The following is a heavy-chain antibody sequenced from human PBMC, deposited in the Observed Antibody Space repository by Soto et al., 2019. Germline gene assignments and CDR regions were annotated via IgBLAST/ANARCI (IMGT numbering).Heavy chain of an antibody. Sequence: QVQLQQWGAGLLKPSETLSLTCAVYGGSFSGYYWSWIRQPPGKGLEWIGEINHSGSTNYNPSLKSRVTISVDTSKNQFSLKLSSVTAADTAVYYCASRRRGYDLPVGYWGQGTRVTVSS. V-gene: IGHV4-34*01. CDR1: GGSFSGYY. D-gene: IGHD5-12*01. CDR3: ASRRRGYDLPVGY. CDR2: INHSGST. J-gene: IGHJ4*02.